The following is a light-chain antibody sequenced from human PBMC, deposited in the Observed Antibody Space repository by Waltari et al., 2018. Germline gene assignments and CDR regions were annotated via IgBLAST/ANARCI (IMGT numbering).Light chain of an antibody. Sequence: DIQMTQSPSSLSASVGDTVTITCRASPNINIYLNWYQQKPGRAPKLLIHGASSLHTGVPSRFSGSGSGTDFTLTISSLQPEDFATYYCQQGYSTRFTFGPGTIVDMK. CDR3: QQGYSTRFT. CDR1: PNINIY. J-gene: IGKJ3*01. CDR2: GAS. V-gene: IGKV1-39*01.